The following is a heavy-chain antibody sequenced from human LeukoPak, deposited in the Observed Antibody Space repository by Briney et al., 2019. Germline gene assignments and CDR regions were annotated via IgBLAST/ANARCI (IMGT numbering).Heavy chain of an antibody. CDR3: VREGGYSYGRSLDRLYYYYYYGMDV. Sequence: PSETLSLTCTVSGGSISSYYWSWIRQPPGKGLEWIGYIYYSGSTNYNPSLKSRVTISVDTSKNQFPLKLSSVTAADTAVYYCVREGGYSYGRSLDRLYYYYYYGMDVWGQGTTVTVSS. CDR2: IYYSGST. V-gene: IGHV4-59*01. D-gene: IGHD5-18*01. J-gene: IGHJ6*02. CDR1: GGSISSYY.